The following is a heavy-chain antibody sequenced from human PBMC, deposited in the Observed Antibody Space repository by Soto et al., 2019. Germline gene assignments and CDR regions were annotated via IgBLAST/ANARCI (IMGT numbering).Heavy chain of an antibody. V-gene: IGHV1-69*06. CDR3: AELSGPESLYYYDSSGNFDY. J-gene: IGHJ4*01. Sequence: SVKVSCKASGGTFSSYAISWVRQAPGQGLEWMGGIIPIFGTANYAQKFQGRVTITAEKSTSTAYMELSSLRSEDTAVYYCAELSGPESLYYYDSSGNFDYWG. CDR2: IIPIFGTA. D-gene: IGHD3-22*01. CDR1: GGTFSSYA.